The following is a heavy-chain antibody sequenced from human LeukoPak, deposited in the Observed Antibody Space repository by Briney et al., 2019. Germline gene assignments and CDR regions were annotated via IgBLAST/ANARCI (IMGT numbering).Heavy chain of an antibody. D-gene: IGHD4-17*01. CDR1: GFTFSSYA. CDR2: ISGGGGST. V-gene: IGHV3-23*01. CDR3: AKAVNRYGDFDY. J-gene: IGHJ4*02. Sequence: GGSLRLSCAASGFTFSSYAMSWVRQAPGKGLQWVSVISGGGGSTYYADSVKGRFTISRDNSKKTLFLQMNSLRAEDTAIYYCAKAVNRYGDFDYWDQGTLVTVSS.